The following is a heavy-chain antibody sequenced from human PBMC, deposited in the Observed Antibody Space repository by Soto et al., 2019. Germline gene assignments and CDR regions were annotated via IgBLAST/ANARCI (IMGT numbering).Heavy chain of an antibody. D-gene: IGHD2-2*01. CDR3: ARARLDTPALDY. Sequence: QEQLVESGGGVVQPGRSLRLSCAASGFTFSPYAMHWVRQAPGKGLEWVAVISYDGNNKNYADSVKGRLAISRDNSRNTLYLQMNSLRAEDTAVYYCARARLDTPALDYWGQGTLVTVSS. J-gene: IGHJ4*02. CDR2: ISYDGNNK. V-gene: IGHV3-30*09. CDR1: GFTFSPYA.